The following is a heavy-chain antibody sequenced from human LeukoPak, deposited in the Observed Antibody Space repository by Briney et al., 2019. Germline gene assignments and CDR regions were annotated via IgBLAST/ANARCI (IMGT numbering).Heavy chain of an antibody. CDR1: GFTFSSYT. V-gene: IGHV3-30-3*01. D-gene: IGHD3-10*01. CDR3: ATNSGSSYNWFDP. Sequence: PGRSLRLSCAASGFTFSSYTMYWVRQAPGKGLEWVAVISYDGSNKYYADSVKGRFTIPRDNSKNTLYLQMNSLRAEDTAVYYCATNSGSSYNWFDPWGQGTLVTVSS. CDR2: ISYDGSNK. J-gene: IGHJ5*02.